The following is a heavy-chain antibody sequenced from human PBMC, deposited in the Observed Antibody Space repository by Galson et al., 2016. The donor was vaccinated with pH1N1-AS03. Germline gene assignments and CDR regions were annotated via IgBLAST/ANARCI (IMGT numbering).Heavy chain of an antibody. J-gene: IGHJ4*02. CDR1: GFTLDAYA. CDR3: AKSPGYCSAGSCSDQGYFDY. V-gene: IGHV3-9*01. D-gene: IGHD2-15*01. CDR2: IDWNSGTI. Sequence: SLRLSCAGSGFTLDAYAMHWVRQAPGKGLEWVSGIDWNSGTIGYTDSVKGRFTISRDNAKNSLYLQMNSLRGGDTALYYCAKSPGYCSAGSCSDQGYFDYWGQGTLVTVSS.